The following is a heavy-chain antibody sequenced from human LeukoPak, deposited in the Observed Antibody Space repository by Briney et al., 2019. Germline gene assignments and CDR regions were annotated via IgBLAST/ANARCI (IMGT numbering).Heavy chain of an antibody. CDR2: INSDGINT. CDR3: ASYGSGDLNDAFDI. CDR1: GFTFSNYW. V-gene: IGHV3-74*01. J-gene: IGHJ3*02. Sequence: GGSLRLSCAASGFTFSNYWMHWVRQAPGKGLVWVSRINSDGINTSYADSVKGRFTISRDNAKNTLNLQMNSLRAEDTAVYYCASYGSGDLNDAFDIWGQGTMVTVSS. D-gene: IGHD3-10*01.